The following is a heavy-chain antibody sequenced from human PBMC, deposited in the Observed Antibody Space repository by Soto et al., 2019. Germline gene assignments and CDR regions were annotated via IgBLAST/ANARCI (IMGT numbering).Heavy chain of an antibody. CDR3: ARDGENYFDY. CDR2: RKQAGSEK. V-gene: IGHV3-7*01. J-gene: IGHJ4*02. Sequence: EVQLVESGGGLVQPGGSLRLSCAASGFNFSSYWMSWVRQAPGKGLEWVANRKQAGSEKYYVDSVKGRFTNSRDNTKNSLYLQMNSLRAEDKAVYYCARDGENYFDYWGQGTLVTVSS. CDR1: GFNFSSYW. D-gene: IGHD7-27*01.